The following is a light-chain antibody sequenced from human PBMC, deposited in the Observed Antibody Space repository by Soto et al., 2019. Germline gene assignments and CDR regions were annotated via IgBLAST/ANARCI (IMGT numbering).Light chain of an antibody. CDR3: QQYGRPPRAT. Sequence: EIVLTQSPGTLSFSPGERATLSCRASQSLSNSELAWYQQKPGQAPRLLIYEASSRATGIPDRFSGGGSGTVFTLSISKVEPGDFAVYYCQQYGRPPRATFGQGTRLEIK. CDR1: QSLSNSE. V-gene: IGKV3-20*01. J-gene: IGKJ5*01. CDR2: EAS.